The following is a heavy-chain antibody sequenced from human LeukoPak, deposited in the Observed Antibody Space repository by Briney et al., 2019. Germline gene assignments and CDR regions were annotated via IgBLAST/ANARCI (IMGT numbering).Heavy chain of an antibody. D-gene: IGHD3-16*01. Sequence: GGSLRLSCAVSGFTFSRYWMTWVRQAPGKGLEWVANIKQDGSEKYYVDSVKGRFTISRDNADNSLYLQMNSLRADDTAVYFCARDVRGGHFDFWGQGTLVTVST. CDR1: GFTFSRYW. J-gene: IGHJ4*02. CDR2: IKQDGSEK. CDR3: ARDVRGGHFDF. V-gene: IGHV3-7*01.